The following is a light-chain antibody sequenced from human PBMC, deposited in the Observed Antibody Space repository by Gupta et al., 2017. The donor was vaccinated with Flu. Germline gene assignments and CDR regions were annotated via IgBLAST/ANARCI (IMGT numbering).Light chain of an antibody. V-gene: IGLV2-14*01. CDR1: SSDVGGYNY. CDR2: DVN. J-gene: IGLJ1*01. CDR3: NSFTSSGTYV. Sequence: QSALTQPASESGSPGQSITISCTGTSSDVGGYNYVSWFQQHPGKAPKLMIYDVNNRPSGVSNRFSGSKSGNTASLTISGLQAEDEADYYCNSFTSSGTYVFGTGTKVTVL.